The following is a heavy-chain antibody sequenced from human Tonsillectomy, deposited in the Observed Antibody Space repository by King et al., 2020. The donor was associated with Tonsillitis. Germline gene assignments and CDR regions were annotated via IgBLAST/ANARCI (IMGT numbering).Heavy chain of an antibody. Sequence: VQLVESGGGFDQPGGSLRLSCAASTFTFSRHTMNWVRQAPGKGLEWVSSISSNGAYIYYADSLKGRFTISRDNARNSLYLQMNSVRAEETAVYYCAREGGRLSSNEDYFDYWGQGTLVTVSS. D-gene: IGHD2-2*01. CDR3: AREGGRLSSNEDYFDY. CDR1: TFTFSRHT. CDR2: ISSNGAYI. J-gene: IGHJ4*02. V-gene: IGHV3-21*01.